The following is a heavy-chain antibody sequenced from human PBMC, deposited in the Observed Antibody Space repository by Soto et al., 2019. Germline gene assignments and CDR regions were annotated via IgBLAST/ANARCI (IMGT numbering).Heavy chain of an antibody. CDR2: ISTYNGNT. D-gene: IGHD6-13*01. CDR1: GYTFTSYG. V-gene: IGHV1-18*01. CDR3: ASDALPYSGSWGNYFDY. J-gene: IGHJ4*02. Sequence: QVQLVQSGAEVKKPGASVKVSCKASGYTFTSYGISWVRQAPGQGLEWMGRISTYNGNTNYAQKLQGRVTMTTDTSTSKAYMELRSLRSDDTAVYYCASDALPYSGSWGNYFDYWGQGTLVTVSS.